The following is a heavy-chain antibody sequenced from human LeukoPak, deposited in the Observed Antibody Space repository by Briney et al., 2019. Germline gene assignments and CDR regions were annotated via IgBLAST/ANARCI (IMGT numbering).Heavy chain of an antibody. Sequence: GGSLRLSCTASDFTFSTYWVHWVRQAPGKGLIWVARIPPEASRTTYADSVKGRFTISRDNSRNTLYLQMNSLRAEDTAVYNCARDSSSRSLDYWGQGTLVTVSS. CDR3: ARDSSSRSLDY. D-gene: IGHD6-6*01. CDR1: DFTFSTYW. J-gene: IGHJ4*02. CDR2: IPPEASRT. V-gene: IGHV3-74*01.